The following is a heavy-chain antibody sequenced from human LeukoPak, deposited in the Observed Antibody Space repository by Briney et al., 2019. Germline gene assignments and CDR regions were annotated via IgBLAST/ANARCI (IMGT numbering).Heavy chain of an antibody. Sequence: ASVKVSCKASGYTFTSYDINWVRQATGQGLEWMGWMNPNSGNTGYAQKFQGRVTITRNTSISTAYMELSSLRSEDTAVYYCARGRSWSDYPDDAFDIWGQGTMVTVSS. CDR3: ARGRSWSDYPDDAFDI. V-gene: IGHV1-8*03. CDR1: GYTFTSYD. J-gene: IGHJ3*02. D-gene: IGHD3-3*01. CDR2: MNPNSGNT.